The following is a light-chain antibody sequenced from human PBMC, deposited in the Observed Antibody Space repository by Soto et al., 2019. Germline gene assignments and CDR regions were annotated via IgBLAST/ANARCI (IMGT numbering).Light chain of an antibody. CDR2: GAS. CDR3: QQFRNWPWT. V-gene: IGKV3D-15*01. CDR1: QSISIN. Sequence: IVLTQSPGTLSVTPGDRVTLSCRASQSISINLAWYQHKPGQAPRPLIHGASTRATGVPARISGSGSGTEFTLTISSLQSEDFAVYYCQQFRNWPWTFC. J-gene: IGKJ1*01.